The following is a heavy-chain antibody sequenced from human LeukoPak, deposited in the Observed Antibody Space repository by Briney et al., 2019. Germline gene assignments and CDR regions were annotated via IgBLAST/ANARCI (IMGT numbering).Heavy chain of an antibody. J-gene: IGHJ4*02. V-gene: IGHV4-61*02. D-gene: IGHD4-17*01. CDR2: IYTSGST. CDR3: ARVSDYGDYSFDY. CDR1: GGSISSGSYY. Sequence: PSQTLSLTCTVSGGSISSGSYYWSWIRQPAGKGLEWIGRIYTSGSTNYNPSLKSRVTISVDTSKNQFSLKPSSVTAADTAVYYCARVSDYGDYSFDYWGQGTLVTVSS.